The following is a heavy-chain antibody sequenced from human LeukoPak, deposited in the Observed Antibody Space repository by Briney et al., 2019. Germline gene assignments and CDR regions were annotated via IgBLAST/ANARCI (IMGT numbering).Heavy chain of an antibody. CDR1: GFTFSSYA. CDR2: ISGSGVGT. J-gene: IGHJ4*02. CDR3: AKGLRDGYNQRFEY. V-gene: IGHV3-23*01. D-gene: IGHD5-24*01. Sequence: PGGSLRLSCGASGFTFSSYAMSWVRQAPGKGLEWVSAISGSGVGTFYADSVKGRFTISRDNSQNTLYLQMNSLRAEDTAVYYCAKGLRDGYNQRFEYWGQGTLVTVSS.